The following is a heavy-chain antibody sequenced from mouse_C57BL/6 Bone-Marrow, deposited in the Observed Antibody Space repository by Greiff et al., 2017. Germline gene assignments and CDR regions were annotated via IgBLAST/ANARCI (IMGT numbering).Heavy chain of an antibody. CDR1: GYTFTSYW. J-gene: IGHJ2*01. Sequence: VQLHQSGAELAKPGASVKLSCKASGYTFTSYWMHWVKQRPGQGLEWIGYINPSSGYTKYNQKFKDKATLNADKSSSTAYMQMSSLTYEDSAVYYCARETSWGQGTTLTVSS. CDR3: ARETS. CDR2: INPSSGYT. V-gene: IGHV1-7*01.